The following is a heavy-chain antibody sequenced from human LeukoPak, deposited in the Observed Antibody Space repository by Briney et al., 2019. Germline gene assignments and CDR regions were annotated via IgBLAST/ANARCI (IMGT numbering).Heavy chain of an antibody. J-gene: IGHJ4*02. CDR3: ARKSGSYFFFDY. Sequence: GASVKVPCKASGGTFSSYAISWVRQAPGQGLEWMGGLIPIFGTANYAQKFQGRVTITTDESTSTAYMELSRLRAEDTAVYYCARKSGSYFFFDYWGQRTLVTVS. CDR2: LIPIFGTA. CDR1: GGTFSSYA. V-gene: IGHV1-69*05. D-gene: IGHD1-26*01.